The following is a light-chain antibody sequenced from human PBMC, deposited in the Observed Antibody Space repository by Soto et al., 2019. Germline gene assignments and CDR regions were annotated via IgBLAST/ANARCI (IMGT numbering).Light chain of an antibody. CDR2: VGTGGIVG. J-gene: IGLJ1*01. Sequence: QLVLTQPPSASASLGASVTLTCTLSSGYSNYKVDWYQQRPGKGPRFVMRVGTGGIVGSKGDGIPDRFSVLGSGLNRYLTIINIQEEDESDYYCGADHGGGSNFVYVFGTGTKLTVL. CDR3: GADHGGGSNFVYV. CDR1: SGYSNYK. V-gene: IGLV9-49*01.